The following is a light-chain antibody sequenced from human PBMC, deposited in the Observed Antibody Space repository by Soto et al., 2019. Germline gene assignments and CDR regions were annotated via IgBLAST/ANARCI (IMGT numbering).Light chain of an antibody. CDR1: SSDVGGYNY. J-gene: IGLJ1*01. Sequence: QSALTQPASVSGSPGQSITIFCTGTSSDVGGYNYVSWYQQQSGKAPKLMIHEVSNRPSGVSSRFSGSKSGNTASLTISGLQAEDEADYYCSSYTSSRAYVFGIGTKVTVL. CDR3: SSYTSSRAYV. V-gene: IGLV2-14*01. CDR2: EVS.